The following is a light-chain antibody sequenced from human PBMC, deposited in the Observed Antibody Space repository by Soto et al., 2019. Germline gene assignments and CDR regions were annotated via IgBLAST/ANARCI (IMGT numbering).Light chain of an antibody. J-gene: IGKJ2*01. Sequence: DIQMTQSPSSLSASVGDRVTITCRASQSISSYLNWYQQKPGKAPKLLIYAASSLQSGVPSRFSGSGSGTDXTLTIXSLQPEDFATYYCQQSYSTLYTFGQGTKLEIK. CDR3: QQSYSTLYT. CDR1: QSISSY. CDR2: AAS. V-gene: IGKV1-39*01.